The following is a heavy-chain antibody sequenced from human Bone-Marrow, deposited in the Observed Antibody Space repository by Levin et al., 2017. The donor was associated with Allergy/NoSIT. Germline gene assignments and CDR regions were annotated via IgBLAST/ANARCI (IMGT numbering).Heavy chain of an antibody. D-gene: IGHD3-10*01. CDR3: ARRSVSGYHAFDI. J-gene: IGHJ3*02. Sequence: SETLSLTCSVSGDSIRDDYWSWIRQSPGGELEWIGNMFSSGTNYKYNPSLKSRVTMSMHTSQNQFSLKVTSVTAADTGVYFCARRSVSGYHAFDIWGHGTKVTVSS. CDR2: MFSSGTNY. CDR1: GDSIRDDY. V-gene: IGHV4-59*12.